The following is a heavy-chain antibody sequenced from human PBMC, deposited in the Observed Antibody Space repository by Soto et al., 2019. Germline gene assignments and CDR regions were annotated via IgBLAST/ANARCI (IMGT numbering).Heavy chain of an antibody. Sequence: PGESLKISCNTSGYSFTSHWITWVRQTPGEGLEWMGRIDPVDSHTNYSPSFQGHVTISVDKSISTAFLEWSSLRASDTATYYCAARSPDGLDVWGQGTKVTVYS. CDR1: GYSFTSHW. D-gene: IGHD3-10*01. V-gene: IGHV5-10-1*01. CDR2: IDPVDSHT. J-gene: IGHJ6*02. CDR3: AARSPDGLDV.